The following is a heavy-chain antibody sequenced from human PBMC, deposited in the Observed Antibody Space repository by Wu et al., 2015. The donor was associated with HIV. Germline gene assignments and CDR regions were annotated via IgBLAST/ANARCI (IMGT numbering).Heavy chain of an antibody. CDR3: ARTPLLWFGELSY. V-gene: IGHV1-69*12. CDR1: GGTLSSYE. Sequence: QVQLVQSGAEVKKPGSSVKVSCKASGGTLSSYEISWVRQAPGQGLEWMGGIIPIFGTANYAQKFQGRVTITADESTSTAYMELSSLRSEDTAVYYCARTPLLWFGELSYWGQGTLVTVSS. D-gene: IGHD3-10*01. CDR2: IIPIFGTA. J-gene: IGHJ4*02.